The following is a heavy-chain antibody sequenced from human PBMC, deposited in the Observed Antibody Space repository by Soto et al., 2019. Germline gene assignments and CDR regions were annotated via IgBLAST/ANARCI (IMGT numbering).Heavy chain of an antibody. D-gene: IGHD2-2*01. Sequence: EVQLLESGGGLVQPGGSLSLSCAASGVTFRSYAMSWVRQAPGKGLEWVSAISGSGGSTSYADSVKGRFTISTDNSKSTLYLQMNSLRAEDTAVYYCAKSQEYQLLNLFDYWGQGTLVTVSS. CDR2: ISGSGGST. J-gene: IGHJ4*02. V-gene: IGHV3-23*01. CDR3: AKSQEYQLLNLFDY. CDR1: GVTFRSYA.